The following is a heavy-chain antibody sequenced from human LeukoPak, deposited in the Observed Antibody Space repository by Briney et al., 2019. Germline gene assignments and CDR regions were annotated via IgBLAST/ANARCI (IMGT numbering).Heavy chain of an antibody. CDR1: GFTFSSYG. CDR3: AKADQLLWFGEFDDY. D-gene: IGHD3-10*01. CDR2: IRYDGSNK. J-gene: IGHJ4*02. Sequence: HPGGSLRLSCAASGFTFSSYGMHWVRQAPGKGLEWVAFIRYDGSNKYYADSVKGRFTISRDNSKNTLYLQMNSLRAEDTAVYYCAKADQLLWFGEFDDYWGQGTLVTVSS. V-gene: IGHV3-30*02.